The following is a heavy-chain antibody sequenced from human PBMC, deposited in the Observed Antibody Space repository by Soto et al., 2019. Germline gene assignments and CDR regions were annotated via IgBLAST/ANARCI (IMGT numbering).Heavy chain of an antibody. J-gene: IGHJ4*02. CDR1: GYTFTACA. V-gene: IGHV1-3*05. D-gene: IGHD3-16*02. CDR2: INPGNGNT. Sequence: QVQLVQSGGEEKKPGASVRLSCEASGYTFTACAIHWLRQAPGQSLEWMAWINPGNGNTKYSLKFLGRVSITRDTSASTAYLELGSLRSEDTAVYYCARSAISPYGGLIGPFDYWGQGNLVTVSS. CDR3: ARSAISPYGGLIGPFDY.